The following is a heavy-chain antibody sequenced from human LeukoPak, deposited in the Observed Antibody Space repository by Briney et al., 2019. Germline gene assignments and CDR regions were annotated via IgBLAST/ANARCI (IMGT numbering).Heavy chain of an antibody. CDR3: ARDGPYNYYDSSGYYSSLDY. J-gene: IGHJ4*02. Sequence: SVKVSCKASGGTFSSYAISWVRQAPGQGLEWMGGIIPIFGTANYAQKFQGRVTITADESTSTAYMELSSLRSEGTAVYYCARDGPYNYYDSSGYYSSLDYWGQGTLVTVSS. CDR2: IIPIFGTA. CDR1: GGTFSSYA. V-gene: IGHV1-69*01. D-gene: IGHD3-22*01.